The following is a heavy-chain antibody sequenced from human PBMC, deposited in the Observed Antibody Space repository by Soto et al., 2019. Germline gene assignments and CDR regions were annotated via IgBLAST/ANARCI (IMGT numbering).Heavy chain of an antibody. CDR2: IIPIFGPA. V-gene: IGHV1-69*06. CDR3: AREVYDIEVTLLDY. Sequence: QVQLVQSGAEVKKPGSSVKASCKASGGTFSRYAISWVRQAPGQGLVWMGGIIPIFGPANYAQKSQGRVTITADKSTSTAYMELSSLRSEDTAVYYCAREVYDIEVTLLDYWGQGTLVTVSS. D-gene: IGHD3-9*01. CDR1: GGTFSRYA. J-gene: IGHJ4*02.